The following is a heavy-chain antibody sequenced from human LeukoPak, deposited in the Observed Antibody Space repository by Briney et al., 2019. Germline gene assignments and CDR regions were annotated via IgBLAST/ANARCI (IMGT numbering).Heavy chain of an antibody. J-gene: IGHJ4*02. CDR3: ARDSADDSSGYYPFDY. CDR1: GFSFSNYI. V-gene: IGHV3-21*01. D-gene: IGHD3-22*01. CDR2: ISGGSSYM. Sequence: PGGSLRLSCAASGFSFSNYILTWVRQAPGKGLEWVSSISGGSSYMYYADAVKGRFTIPRDNAKNSLHLQMNSLRAEDTAVYYCARDSADDSSGYYPFDYWGQGTLVTVSS.